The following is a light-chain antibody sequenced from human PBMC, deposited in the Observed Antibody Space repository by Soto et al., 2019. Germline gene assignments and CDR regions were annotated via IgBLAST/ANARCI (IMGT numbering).Light chain of an antibody. V-gene: IGLV1-40*01. CDR3: QSLKV. Sequence: QSVLTQPPSVSGAPGQRVTISCTGSGAGYDVHWYQQLAGAAPKLLIFGNNNRPSGVPDRFSGSKSGTSASLAITGLRPEHEGDYYRQSLKVFGGGTKLTVL. CDR1: GAGYD. CDR2: GNN. J-gene: IGLJ2*01.